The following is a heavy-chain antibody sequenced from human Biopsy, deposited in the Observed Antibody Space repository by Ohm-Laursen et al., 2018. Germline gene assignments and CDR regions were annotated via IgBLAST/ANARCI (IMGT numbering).Heavy chain of an antibody. Sequence: SDTLSLTWTVSGGSVSSNTNYWAWIRQPPGKGLEWIGSIFYSGIIYYNPSLKSRVSISVDTSKNQFSLNLNSVTAADTAVYYCARHPTGFWFDPWGQGTLVIVSS. CDR1: GGSVSSNTNY. CDR2: IFYSGII. V-gene: IGHV4-39*01. J-gene: IGHJ5*02. CDR3: ARHPTGFWFDP.